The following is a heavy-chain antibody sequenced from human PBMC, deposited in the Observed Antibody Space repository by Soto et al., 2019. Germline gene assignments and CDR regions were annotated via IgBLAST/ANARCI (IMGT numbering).Heavy chain of an antibody. CDR1: GFTFRSYD. CDR3: AKTGSGSKYHFDY. J-gene: IGHJ4*02. Sequence: GGSLRLSCAASGFTFRSYDMRWVRQAPGKGLEWVAVTSYDGNNKYYRDSVKGRFTISRDNSKNTLFLQVNSLRAEDTAVYYCAKTGSGSKYHFDYWGQGTLVTVSS. CDR2: TSYDGNNK. D-gene: IGHD6-19*01. V-gene: IGHV3-30*18.